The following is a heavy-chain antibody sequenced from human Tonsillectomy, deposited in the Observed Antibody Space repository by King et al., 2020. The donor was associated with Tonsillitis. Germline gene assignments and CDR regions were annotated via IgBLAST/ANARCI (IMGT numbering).Heavy chain of an antibody. Sequence: VQLVESGGGVVQPGRSLRVSCEASGFTLENYGMHWVRQAPGKGLEWVAVISNDGNYAYYADSVKGRFTISRDNSKNTLFLQMNSLRTEDTAVYYCTKPKSAVSMAFLFNYWGQGTLVSVPS. D-gene: IGHD2/OR15-2a*01. V-gene: IGHV3-30*19. CDR2: ISNDGNYA. J-gene: IGHJ4*02. CDR1: GFTLENYG. CDR3: TKPKSAVSMAFLFNY.